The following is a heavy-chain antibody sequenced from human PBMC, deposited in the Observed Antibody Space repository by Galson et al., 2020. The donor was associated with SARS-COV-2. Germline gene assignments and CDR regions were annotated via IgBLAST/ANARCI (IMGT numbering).Heavy chain of an antibody. V-gene: IGHV2-70*04. Sequence: SGPTLVKPTQTITLTCTFSGFSLYTPGMRVSWIRQPPGKALEWLARIDWDDNKFYSTSLRTRLTISKDTSKNQVVLRMTNMDPVDTATYYCARINRGYGVYDYYFDYWGQGTLVTVSS. D-gene: IGHD5-12*01. CDR3: ARINRGYGVYDYYFDY. CDR1: GFSLYTPGMR. CDR2: IDWDDNK. J-gene: IGHJ4*02.